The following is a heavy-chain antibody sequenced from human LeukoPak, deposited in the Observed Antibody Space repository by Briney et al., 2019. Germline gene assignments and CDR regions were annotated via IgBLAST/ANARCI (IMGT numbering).Heavy chain of an antibody. CDR1: GFTFSSYW. Sequence: AGGPLSLSCAASGFTFSSYWIHWGRQAPGKGRVGCARIKSDGSSTIHAGSEKGRFNISRDNAKKTLYLQMNSLGAEATAVYYCARDRYGGYDYGGQGTLVTVSS. J-gene: IGHJ4*02. V-gene: IGHV3-74*01. D-gene: IGHD2-15*01. CDR3: ARDRYGGYDY. CDR2: IKSDGSST.